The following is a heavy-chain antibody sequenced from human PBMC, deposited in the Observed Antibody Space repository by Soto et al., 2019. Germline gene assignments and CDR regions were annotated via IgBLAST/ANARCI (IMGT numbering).Heavy chain of an antibody. Sequence: GGSLRLSCAASGFTFDDYAMHWVRQAPGKGLEWVSGISWNSGSIGYADSVKGRFTISRDNAENSLYLQMNSLRAEDTALYYCARDFDGGAAGSFDYWGQGTLVTVSS. CDR1: GFTFDDYA. V-gene: IGHV3-9*01. CDR3: ARDFDGGAAGSFDY. D-gene: IGHD4-17*01. J-gene: IGHJ4*02. CDR2: ISWNSGSI.